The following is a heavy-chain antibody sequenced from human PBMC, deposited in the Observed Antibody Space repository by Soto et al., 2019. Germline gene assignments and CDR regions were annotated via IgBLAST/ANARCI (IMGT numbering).Heavy chain of an antibody. CDR3: ARRRRYYCSSTSCYMGGDYYYYYMDV. Sequence: QVQLQQWGAGLLKPSETLSLTCAVYGGSFSGYYWSWIRQPPGKGLEWIGEINHSGSTNYNPSLKSRVTISVDTSQNQSSLKLSCVTAADTAVYYCARRRRYYCSSTSCYMGGDYYYYYMDVWGKGTTVTVSS. CDR2: INHSGST. J-gene: IGHJ6*03. D-gene: IGHD2-2*02. V-gene: IGHV4-34*01. CDR1: GGSFSGYY.